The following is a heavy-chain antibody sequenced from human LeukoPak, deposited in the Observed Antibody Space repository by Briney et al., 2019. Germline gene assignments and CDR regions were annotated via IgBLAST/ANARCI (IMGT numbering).Heavy chain of an antibody. D-gene: IGHD6-13*01. CDR3: ARTRYSSRNFDY. V-gene: IGHV3-7*01. CDR1: GFTFSSYW. J-gene: IGHJ4*02. CDR2: IKQDGNEK. Sequence: GGSLRLSCAASGFTFSSYWMSWVRQAPGKGLEWVANIKQDGNEKYYVDSVKGRFTISRDNAKNSLYLQMNSLRVEDTAVYYCARTRYSSRNFDYWGQGTLVTVSS.